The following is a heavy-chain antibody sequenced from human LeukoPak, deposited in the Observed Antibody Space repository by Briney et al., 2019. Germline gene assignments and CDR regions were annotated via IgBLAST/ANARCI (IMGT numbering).Heavy chain of an antibody. CDR1: GASITSKSYY. V-gene: IGHV4-39*01. Sequence: PSETLSLTCSVSGASITSKSYYWGWIRQAPRKGLEWIGTVYYSGASYYSASLKNRVTMSLDTSKNQVSLSLGSVTAADTAVYFCAGLQYVSGPDHWGPGILVTVSS. J-gene: IGHJ5*02. D-gene: IGHD6-19*01. CDR2: VYYSGAS. CDR3: AGLQYVSGPDH.